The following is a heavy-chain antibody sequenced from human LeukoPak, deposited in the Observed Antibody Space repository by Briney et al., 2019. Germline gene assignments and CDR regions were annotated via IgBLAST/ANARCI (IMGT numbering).Heavy chain of an antibody. Sequence: PGGSLRLSCAASGFTVSSNYMSWVRQAPGKGLEWVSVIYSGGSTYYADSVKGRFTISRDNSKNTLYLQMNSLRAEDTAVYYCARAPWGSGWYYFDYWAREPWSPSPQ. V-gene: IGHV3-53*01. CDR1: GFTVSSNY. CDR2: IYSGGST. J-gene: IGHJ4*02. CDR3: ARAPWGSGWYYFDY. D-gene: IGHD6-19*01.